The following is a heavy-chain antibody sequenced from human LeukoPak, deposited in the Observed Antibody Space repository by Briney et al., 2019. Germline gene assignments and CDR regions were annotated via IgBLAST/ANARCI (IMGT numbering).Heavy chain of an antibody. Sequence: SEALSLTCTVSGGSISSYYWSWIRQPPGKGLEWIGSIYYSGSTYYNPSLKSRVTISVDTSKNQFSLKLSSVTAADTAVYYCARRLIVATIYHWGQGTLVTVSS. V-gene: IGHV4-59*08. CDR3: ARRLIVATIYH. D-gene: IGHD5-12*01. CDR2: IYYSGST. J-gene: IGHJ5*02. CDR1: GGSISSYY.